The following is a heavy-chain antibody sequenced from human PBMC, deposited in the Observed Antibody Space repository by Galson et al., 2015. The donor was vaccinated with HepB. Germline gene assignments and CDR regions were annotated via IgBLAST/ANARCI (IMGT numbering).Heavy chain of an antibody. Sequence: SLRLSCAASGFTFSSYWMHWVRQAPGMGLVWVSRINSDGNSTRYADSVKGRFTISRDNAKNTLYLQMNSLRAEDTAVYYCASSYSSSWSSRFDYWGQGTLVTVSS. D-gene: IGHD6-13*01. CDR2: INSDGNST. CDR3: ASSYSSSWSSRFDY. CDR1: GFTFSSYW. V-gene: IGHV3-74*01. J-gene: IGHJ4*02.